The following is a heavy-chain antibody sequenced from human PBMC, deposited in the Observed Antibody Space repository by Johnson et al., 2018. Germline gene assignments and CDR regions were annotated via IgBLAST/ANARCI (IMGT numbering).Heavy chain of an antibody. CDR3: AKDGPGTLYYYYYGMDV. CDR1: GFTFSSYA. V-gene: IGHV3-23*04. J-gene: IGHJ6*02. CDR2: MSGSGGSA. D-gene: IGHD1-1*01. Sequence: VQLVQSGGGLVQPGGSLRLSCAASGFTFSSYAMSWVRQTPGKGLEWVSAMSGSGGSAYYADSVKGRFTISRDNSKNTLYLQMNSLRAEDTAVYYCAKDGPGTLYYYYYGMDVWGQGTTVTVSS.